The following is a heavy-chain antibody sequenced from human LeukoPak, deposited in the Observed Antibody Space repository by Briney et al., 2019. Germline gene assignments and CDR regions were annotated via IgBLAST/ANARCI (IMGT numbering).Heavy chain of an antibody. J-gene: IGHJ4*02. V-gene: IGHV3-23*01. CDR1: AFTFSSDA. Sequence: GGSLRLSCAASAFTFSSDAMSWVRQAPGKGLEWVSVISSGGGSTYYADSVKGRFTISRDNSKNTLYLQMNGLRAEDTAVYYCAKILMSGSDSPPDYWGQGTLVTVSS. D-gene: IGHD3-10*01. CDR3: AKILMSGSDSPPDY. CDR2: ISSGGGST.